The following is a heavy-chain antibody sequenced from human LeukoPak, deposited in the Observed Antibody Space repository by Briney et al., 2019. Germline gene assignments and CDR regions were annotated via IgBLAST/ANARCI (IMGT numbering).Heavy chain of an antibody. CDR2: VNPHSGST. V-gene: IGHV1-8*03. CDR1: GYSFTNYD. Sequence: ASVKVSCKASGYSFTNYDVNWVRQATGQGPEWMGWVNPHSGSTGYAQRFQGRVTITRDTSLNTTYMELRGLTSDDTAAYYCARGRCASSGCYTDFDYWGQGTLVTVSS. J-gene: IGHJ4*02. D-gene: IGHD2-2*02. CDR3: ARGRCASSGCYTDFDY.